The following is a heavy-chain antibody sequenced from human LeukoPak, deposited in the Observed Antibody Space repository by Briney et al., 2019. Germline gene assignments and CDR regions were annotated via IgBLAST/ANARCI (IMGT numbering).Heavy chain of an antibody. CDR3: AKEAQGCSITSCYFDS. CDR1: GFTFSSYA. D-gene: IGHD2-2*01. CDR2: ISSGGVST. V-gene: IGHV3-23*01. Sequence: GGSLRLSCAASGFTFSSYAMSWVRQAPGKGLEWVSAISSGGVSTYYADSVKGRFTISRDNSKNTLFLQMNSLRAEDTAVYYCAKEAQGCSITSCYFDSWGQGTLVTVS. J-gene: IGHJ4*02.